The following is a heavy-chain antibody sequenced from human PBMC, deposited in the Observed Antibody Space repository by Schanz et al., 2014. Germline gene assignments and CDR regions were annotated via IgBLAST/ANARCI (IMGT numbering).Heavy chain of an antibody. Sequence: EVQLVESGGGLVQPGGSLRLSCTASGFTFSSYSMNWVRQAPGKGPEWVSYIGNGGVTIYYADSVKGRFTISRDNSKNTLYLQMNSLRAEDTAVYYCAKVRYSSGWRGDYFDEWGQGTLVTVAS. CDR2: IGNGGVTI. J-gene: IGHJ4*02. D-gene: IGHD6-25*01. V-gene: IGHV3-48*04. CDR1: GFTFSSYS. CDR3: AKVRYSSGWRGDYFDE.